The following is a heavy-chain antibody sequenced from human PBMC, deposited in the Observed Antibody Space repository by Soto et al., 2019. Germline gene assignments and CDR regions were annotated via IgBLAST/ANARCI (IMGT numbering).Heavy chain of an antibody. CDR3: ARENSSSAFDY. Sequence: QVQLVQSGAEVKKPGASVKVSCKASGYTFTSYDINWVRQATGQGLEWMGWMNPKSGNTGYAQKFQGRVTMTRNTSTRTAYTELSSLRSEDTAVYYCARENSSSAFDYWGQGTLVTVSS. CDR1: GYTFTSYD. J-gene: IGHJ4*02. D-gene: IGHD6-6*01. V-gene: IGHV1-8*01. CDR2: MNPKSGNT.